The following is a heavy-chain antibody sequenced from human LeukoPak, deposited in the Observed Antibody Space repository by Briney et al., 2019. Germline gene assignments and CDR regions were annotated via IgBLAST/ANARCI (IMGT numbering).Heavy chain of an antibody. CDR1: VLIFYTYW. J-gene: IGHJ4*02. D-gene: IGHD2/OR15-2a*01. Sequence: GRSLSLSCAASVLIFYTYWISWVRQSAGQGLEWLATISQDGSEKYYVDSVKGLFTISRDNAKNSLFLQMNSLRAEDTAVYYCTTFYTRLSDYWGQGTLVTVSS. CDR3: TTFYTRLSDY. CDR2: ISQDGSEK. V-gene: IGHV3-7*05.